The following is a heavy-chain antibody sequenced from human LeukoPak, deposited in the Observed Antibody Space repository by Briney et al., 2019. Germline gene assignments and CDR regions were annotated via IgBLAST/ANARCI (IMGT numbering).Heavy chain of an antibody. CDR3: ARSLPILGATRPAVVAFDV. J-gene: IGHJ6*02. CDR1: GFTFSRYG. V-gene: IGHV3-48*03. D-gene: IGHD1-26*01. CDR2: ISSSGSPI. Sequence: GGSLRLSCAASGFTFSRYGVNWVRQAPGKGLEWVSHISSSGSPIYYADSVKGRFTISRDNAKNSLYLQMFSLRAEDTAVYYCARSLPILGATRPAVVAFDVWGQGTTVTVSS.